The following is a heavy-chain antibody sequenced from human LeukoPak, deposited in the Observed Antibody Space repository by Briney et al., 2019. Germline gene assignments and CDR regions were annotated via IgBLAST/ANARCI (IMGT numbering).Heavy chain of an antibody. V-gene: IGHV1-8*01. Sequence: ASVKVSCKASGYTFTSYDINWVRQATGQGLEWMGWMNPKSGNTGHAQKFQGRVTMTRDTSISTAYMELGNLRSEDTAVYYCARVTGSIDYWGQGTLVTVSS. CDR2: MNPKSGNT. CDR1: GYTFTSYD. D-gene: IGHD1-26*01. J-gene: IGHJ4*02. CDR3: ARVTGSIDY.